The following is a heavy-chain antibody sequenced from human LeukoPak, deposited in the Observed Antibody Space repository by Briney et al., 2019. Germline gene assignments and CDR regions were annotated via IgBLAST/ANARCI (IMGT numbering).Heavy chain of an antibody. D-gene: IGHD3-22*01. V-gene: IGHV1-46*01. J-gene: IGHJ4*02. CDR2: INPSGGST. CDR1: GYTFTSYH. CDR3: ARSYDSSGYYGGYWFDY. Sequence: ASVKVSCKASGYTFTSYHMHWVRQAPGQGLEWMGIINPSGGSTSYAQKFQGRVTMTRDTSTSTVYMELSSLRSEDTAVYYCARSYDSSGYYGGYWFDYWGQGTLVTVSS.